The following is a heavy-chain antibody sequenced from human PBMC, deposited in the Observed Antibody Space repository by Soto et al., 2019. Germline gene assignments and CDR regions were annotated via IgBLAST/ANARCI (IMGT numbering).Heavy chain of an antibody. J-gene: IGHJ3*02. Sequence: GGSLRLSCAASGFTFSNYAMSWVRQAPGKGLEWVSSISAAGGSSYFADSVKGRFTVSRDNSKNILYLQMNSLRAEDTAVYYCHNHYYDSSGYYGDAFDIWGKGTMVTVS. V-gene: IGHV3-23*01. CDR2: ISAAGGSS. D-gene: IGHD3-22*01. CDR1: GFTFSNYA. CDR3: HNHYYDSSGYYGDAFDI.